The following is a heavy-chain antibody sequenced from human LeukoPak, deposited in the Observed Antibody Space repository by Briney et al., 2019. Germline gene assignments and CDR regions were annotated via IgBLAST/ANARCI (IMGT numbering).Heavy chain of an antibody. CDR1: GFTFSDYN. Sequence: GGSLRLSCAASGFTFSDYNMNWVRQAAGKGLEWVSYITDSGNTIHYADSVRGRFTISRDNAKNSLYLQMNSLRAEDTAVYYCARSIGLTGGGVDVWGQGSTVTVSS. CDR2: ITDSGNTI. V-gene: IGHV3-11*01. J-gene: IGHJ6*02. D-gene: IGHD3-9*01. CDR3: ARSIGLTGGGVDV.